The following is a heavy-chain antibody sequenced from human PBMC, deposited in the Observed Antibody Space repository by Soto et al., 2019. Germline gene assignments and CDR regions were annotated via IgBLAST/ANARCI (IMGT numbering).Heavy chain of an antibody. V-gene: IGHV3-21*01. CDR2: ISSSSSYI. CDR1: GFTFSSYS. J-gene: IGHJ5*02. Sequence: PGGSLRLSCAASGFTFSSYSMNWVRQAPGKGLEWVSSISSSSSYIYYADSVKGRFTISRDNAKNSLYLQMNSLRAEDTAVYYCARVEGSCISTSCYSWFDPWGQGTLVTVSS. CDR3: ARVEGSCISTSCYSWFDP. D-gene: IGHD2-2*02.